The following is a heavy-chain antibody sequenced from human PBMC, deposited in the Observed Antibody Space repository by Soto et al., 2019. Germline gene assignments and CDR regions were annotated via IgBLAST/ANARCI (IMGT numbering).Heavy chain of an antibody. V-gene: IGHV3-23*01. J-gene: IGHJ5*02. CDR2: ITDSGFST. Sequence: GGSLRLSCAASGFTFSSYAMSWVRQAPRKGLEWVSAITDSGFSTFYSDSVKGRFTVSRDNSKNTLFLQMNSLRVEDTAVYYCAKELGKAATEPFDPWGQGTLVTVSS. CDR3: AKELGKAATEPFDP. D-gene: IGHD6-13*01. CDR1: GFTFSSYA.